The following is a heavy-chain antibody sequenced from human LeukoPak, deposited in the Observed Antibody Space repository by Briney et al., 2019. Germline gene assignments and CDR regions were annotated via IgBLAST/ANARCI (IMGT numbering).Heavy chain of an antibody. CDR1: GFTFNTFN. CDR3: ARGHYDVLAASYKWTPDY. J-gene: IGHJ4*02. Sequence: GGSLRLSCAASGFTFNTFNMNWVRQAPGKGLEWVSAITSGGDYIYYADSVKGRFTTSRDNAKNSLSLQLNSLRVEDTAVYYCARGHYDVLAASYKWTPDYWGQGTLVTVSS. CDR2: ITSGGDYI. D-gene: IGHD3-9*01. V-gene: IGHV3-21*01.